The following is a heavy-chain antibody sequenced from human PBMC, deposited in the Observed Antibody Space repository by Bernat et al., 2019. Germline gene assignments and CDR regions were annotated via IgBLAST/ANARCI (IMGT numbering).Heavy chain of an antibody. CDR1: GFTFSSYW. CDR2: IKQDGSEK. Sequence: VQLVESGGGLVQPGGSLRLSCAASGFTFSSYWMSWVRQAPGKGLEWVANIKQDGSEKYYVDSVKGRFTISRDNAKNSLYLQMNSLRAEDTAVYYCARPIDYYDSSGYYTNTDYFDYWGQGTLVTVSS. D-gene: IGHD3-22*01. J-gene: IGHJ4*02. CDR3: ARPIDYYDSSGYYTNTDYFDY. V-gene: IGHV3-7*03.